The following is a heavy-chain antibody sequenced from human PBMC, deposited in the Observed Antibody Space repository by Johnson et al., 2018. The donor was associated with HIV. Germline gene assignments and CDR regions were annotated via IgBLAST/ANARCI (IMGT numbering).Heavy chain of an antibody. CDR2: IWYDGSKK. V-gene: IGHV3-33*03. J-gene: IGHJ3*02. CDR1: GFTFSTYA. Sequence: QVQLVESGGGVVQPGRSLRLSCAASGFTFSTYAMHWVRQAPGKGLEWVAMIWYDGSKKYYADSVKGRFTISRDNAKNSLYLQMNSLRAEDTAIYYCAKKGNVGSWDLDAFDIWGQGTMVTVSS. CDR3: AKKGNVGSWDLDAFDI. D-gene: IGHD1-26*01.